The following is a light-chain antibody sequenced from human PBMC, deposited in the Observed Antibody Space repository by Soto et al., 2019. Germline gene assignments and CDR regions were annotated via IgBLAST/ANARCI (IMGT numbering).Light chain of an antibody. CDR3: QGSYSGPVA. Sequence: DFQVTQSPSSLSASVGDRVTITCRVSQSISKSLNWYQQKPGEAPELLIYGASKLQSGAPSRFSGSGSGTDFTLTISSLQPEDSASYYCQGSYSGPVAFGQGTKVDIK. J-gene: IGKJ1*01. CDR2: GAS. V-gene: IGKV1-39*01. CDR1: QSISKS.